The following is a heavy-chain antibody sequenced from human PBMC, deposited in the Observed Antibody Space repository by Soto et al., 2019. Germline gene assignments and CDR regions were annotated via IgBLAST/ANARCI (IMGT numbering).Heavy chain of an antibody. D-gene: IGHD1-20*01. Sequence: QITLKESGPTLVQPTQTLTLTCSFSGFSLTSRPMGVGWIRQPPGKALEWLAVIYWDDDKRYSPSLRSRLTITKDTFKNQVVLTLTNMDPVDTGTYYCAHRLGGYTWNDGYLDYWGQGILVTVSS. V-gene: IGHV2-5*02. CDR2: IYWDDDK. CDR1: GFSLTSRPMG. CDR3: AHRLGGYTWNDGYLDY. J-gene: IGHJ4*02.